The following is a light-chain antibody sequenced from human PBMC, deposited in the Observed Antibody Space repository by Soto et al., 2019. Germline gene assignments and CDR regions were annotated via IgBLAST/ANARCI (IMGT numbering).Light chain of an antibody. J-gene: IGKJ1*01. V-gene: IGKV3-20*01. CDR2: GAS. CDR3: QQYGSDRGT. Sequence: EIVLTQSPGTLSLSPGERATVSCRASQSISSSSLAWYQQKPGQAPRLLICGASTRATGIPDRFSGSGSGTDFTLTISRLEPEDFAVHYCQQYGSDRGTFGQGTKVDIK. CDR1: QSISSSS.